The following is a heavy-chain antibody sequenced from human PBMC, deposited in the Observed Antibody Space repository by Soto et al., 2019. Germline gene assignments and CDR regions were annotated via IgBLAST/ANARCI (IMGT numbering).Heavy chain of an antibody. CDR1: GGSISSSSFY. D-gene: IGHD6-13*01. Sequence: SETLSLTCTVSGGSISSSSFYWGWIRQPPGKGLESIAAIYYSGSTYYNPSLKSRVTIFVDKAKNQFSLRLTSVTAADTAVYYCERQSKGYSVEVDYWGQGTLVTVSS. V-gene: IGHV4-39*01. J-gene: IGHJ4*02. CDR3: ERQSKGYSVEVDY. CDR2: IYYSGST.